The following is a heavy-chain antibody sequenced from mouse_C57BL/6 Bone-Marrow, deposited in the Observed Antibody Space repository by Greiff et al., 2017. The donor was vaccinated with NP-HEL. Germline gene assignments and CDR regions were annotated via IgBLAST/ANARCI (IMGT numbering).Heavy chain of an antibody. CDR1: GYTFTSYW. D-gene: IGHD1-1*02. J-gene: IGHJ4*01. Sequence: QVHVKQSGTELVKPGASVKLSCKASGYTFTSYWMHWVKQRPEQGLEWIGNINPSNGGTNYNEKFKSKATLTVDKSSSTTYMQLSSLTSEDSAVYYCARGGGYYYAMDYWGQGTSVTVSS. CDR2: INPSNGGT. CDR3: ARGGGYYYAMDY. V-gene: IGHV1-53*01.